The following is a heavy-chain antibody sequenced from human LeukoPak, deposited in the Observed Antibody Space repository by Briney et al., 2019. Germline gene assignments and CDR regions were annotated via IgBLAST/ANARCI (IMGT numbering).Heavy chain of an antibody. CDR2: IYYSGST. V-gene: IGHV4-59*01. D-gene: IGHD1-26*01. CDR1: GASISNEF. CDR3: ARDSGRY. Sequence: SETLSLTCTVSGASISNEFWSWIRQPPGKGLEWIGYIYYSGSTNYNPSLKSRVTISVDTSKNQFSLKLSSVTAADTAVYYCARDSGRYWGQGTLVTVSS. J-gene: IGHJ4*02.